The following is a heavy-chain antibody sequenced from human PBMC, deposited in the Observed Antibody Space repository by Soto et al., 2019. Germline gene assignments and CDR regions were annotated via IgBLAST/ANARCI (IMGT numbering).Heavy chain of an antibody. D-gene: IGHD6-13*01. V-gene: IGHV3-23*01. J-gene: IGHJ4*02. CDR2: ISGTGYNT. CDR3: AKAGFSSSWSPTYFDY. CDR1: GFTFTSYA. Sequence: PGGSLRLSCAASGFTFTSYAMNWVRLAPGKGLEWVSAISGTGYNTYYADSVKGRFTISRDNTKNTLHLQMNSLRAEDTAVYYCAKAGFSSSWSPTYFDYWGQGTLVTVSS.